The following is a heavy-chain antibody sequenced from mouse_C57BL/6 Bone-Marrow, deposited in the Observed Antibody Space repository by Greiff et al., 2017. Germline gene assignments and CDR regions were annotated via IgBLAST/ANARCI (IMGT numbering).Heavy chain of an antibody. CDR1: GFPITSGYY. V-gene: IGHV12-3*01. D-gene: IGHD2-5*01. Sequence: VKLMESGPGLVKPSQSLFLTCSITGFPITSGYYWIWIRQSPGKPLEWMGYITHSGETFYNPSLQSPISITRETSKNQFFLQLNSVTTADPAMYYWAGAYSNYLAWFAYWGQGTLVTVSA. J-gene: IGHJ3*01. CDR2: ITHSGET. CDR3: AGAYSNYLAWFAY.